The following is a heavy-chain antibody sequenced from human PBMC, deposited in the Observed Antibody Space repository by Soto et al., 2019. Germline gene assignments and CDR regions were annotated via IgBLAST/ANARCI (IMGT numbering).Heavy chain of an antibody. V-gene: IGHV1-18*01. J-gene: IGHJ4*02. Sequence: VQLVQSGAEVKKPGASEKVSCKASGHTFTSSGFSWVRQAPGQGLEWMAWISAYNGETHYAQKFQGRVTMTTDTSTSTSYMELRSLRSDDTAVYYCARDSGSYMYVSDWGQGTLVTVSS. CDR3: ARDSGSYMYVSD. CDR2: ISAYNGET. CDR1: GHTFTSSG. D-gene: IGHD1-26*01.